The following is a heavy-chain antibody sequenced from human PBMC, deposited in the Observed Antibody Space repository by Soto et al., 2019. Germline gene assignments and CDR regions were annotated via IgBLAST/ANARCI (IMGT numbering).Heavy chain of an antibody. CDR3: ARDQDGPGSYYFNWFDP. J-gene: IGHJ5*02. Sequence: GASVKVSCKASGYTFTGYYMHWVGQAPGQGLEWMGIINPSGGSTSYAQKFQGRVTLTRDTSTSTVYMELSSLKSEDTAVYYCARDQDGPGSYYFNWFDPWGQGTLVTVSS. CDR2: INPSGGST. V-gene: IGHV1-46*01. D-gene: IGHD3-10*01. CDR1: GYTFTGYY.